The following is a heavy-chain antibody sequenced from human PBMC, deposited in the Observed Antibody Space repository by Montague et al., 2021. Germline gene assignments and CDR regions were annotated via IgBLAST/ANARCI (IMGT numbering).Heavy chain of an antibody. CDR1: GITFDYYW. J-gene: IGHJ5*01. D-gene: IGHD6-13*01. CDR3: ARDRAAAGS. CDR2: INEDGSEK. Sequence: SLRLSCPASGITFDYYWMSWVRQAPGKGLEWVANINEDGSEKNYVDSVRGRFSISSDNTKNSLYLQMNSLRVEDTAVYYCARDRAAAGSWGHGTLVIVSS. V-gene: IGHV3-7*01.